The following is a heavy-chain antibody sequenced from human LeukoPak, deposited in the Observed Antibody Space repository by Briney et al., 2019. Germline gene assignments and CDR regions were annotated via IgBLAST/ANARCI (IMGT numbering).Heavy chain of an antibody. CDR3: ARVGVTAATADY. V-gene: IGHV1-46*01. D-gene: IGHD6-25*01. CDR1: GYTFTSYY. Sequence: ASVKVSCKASGYTFTSYYMHWMRQAPGQGPEWMGIINPRGGSTDYSHKFQDRLTMTSDTSTSTVYMELNSLRSEDTAVYFCARVGVTAATADYWGQGTLDTVSS. CDR2: INPRGGST. J-gene: IGHJ4*02.